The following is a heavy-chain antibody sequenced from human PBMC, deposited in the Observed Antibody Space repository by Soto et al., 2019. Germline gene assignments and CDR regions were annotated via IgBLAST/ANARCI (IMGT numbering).Heavy chain of an antibody. CDR3: AREGGWEPYYYYGMDV. CDR1: GYTFTSYD. J-gene: IGHJ6*02. Sequence: QVQLVQSGAEVKKPGASVKVSRKASGYTFTSYDINWVRQATGQGLEWMGWMNPNSGNTGYAQKFQGRVTMTRNTSISTAYMELSSLRSEDTAVYYCAREGGWEPYYYYGMDVWGQGTTVTVSS. CDR2: MNPNSGNT. V-gene: IGHV1-8*01. D-gene: IGHD6-19*01.